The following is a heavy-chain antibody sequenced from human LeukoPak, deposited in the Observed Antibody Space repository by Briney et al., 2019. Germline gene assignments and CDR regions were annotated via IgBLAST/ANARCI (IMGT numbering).Heavy chain of an antibody. J-gene: IGHJ3*02. Sequence: SETLSLTCTVSGGSISSGGYYWSWIRQHPGKGLEWIGYIYYSGSTYYNPSLKSRVTISIDTSKNQFSLKLSSVTAADTAVYYCARSIVVVGSAFDIWGQGTMVTVSS. V-gene: IGHV4-31*03. CDR1: GGSISSGGYY. CDR2: IYYSGST. CDR3: ARSIVVVGSAFDI. D-gene: IGHD2-15*01.